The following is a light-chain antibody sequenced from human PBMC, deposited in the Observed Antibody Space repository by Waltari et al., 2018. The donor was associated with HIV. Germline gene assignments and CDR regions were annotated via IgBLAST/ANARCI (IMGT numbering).Light chain of an antibody. J-gene: IGKJ3*01. CDR1: QSVSSD. Sequence: EIVLTQSPATLSLSPGERATLSCRASQSVSSDLAWYQQKPGQAPRLLIYDASTRATGIPARFSGSGSGTDFTLTISSLEPEDFAVYYCQQRSDWPPIFTFGPGTTVDIK. V-gene: IGKV3-11*01. CDR3: QQRSDWPPIFT. CDR2: DAS.